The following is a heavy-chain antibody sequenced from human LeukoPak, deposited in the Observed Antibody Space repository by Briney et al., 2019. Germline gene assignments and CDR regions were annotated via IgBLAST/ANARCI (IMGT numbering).Heavy chain of an antibody. CDR3: TRLGNYCSGGSCFPNTYYYGMDV. D-gene: IGHD2-15*01. Sequence: GGSLRLSCTTSGFTFGDYAMSCVRQAPGKGLEWVGFIRIKGHGGTTEYAASVRGRFTISRDDSKSVAYLQMNSLKTEDTAVYYCTRLGNYCSGGSCFPNTYYYGMDVWGQGTTVAVSS. CDR2: IRIKGHGGTT. J-gene: IGHJ6*02. V-gene: IGHV3-49*04. CDR1: GFTFGDYA.